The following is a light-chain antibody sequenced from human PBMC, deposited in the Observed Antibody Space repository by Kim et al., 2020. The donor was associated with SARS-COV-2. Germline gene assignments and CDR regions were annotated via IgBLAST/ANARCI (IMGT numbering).Light chain of an antibody. J-gene: IGLJ3*02. CDR3: QSYDDNIWV. CDR2: EDH. Sequence: NFMLTQSHSVSESPGKTVIISCTRSSGSIVSDFVQWFQQHPGSSPTTVIYEDHKRPSGVPDRFSGSVDSSSNSASLTISGLRTEDEADYYCQSYDDNIWVFGGGTQLTVL. CDR1: SGSIVSDF. V-gene: IGLV6-57*01.